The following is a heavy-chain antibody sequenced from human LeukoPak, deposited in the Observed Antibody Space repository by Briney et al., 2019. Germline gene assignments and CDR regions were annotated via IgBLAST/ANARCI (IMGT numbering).Heavy chain of an antibody. CDR1: GGSISSGNYY. Sequence: SQTLSLTCTVSGGSISSGNYYWSWIRQPPGKGLEWIGYIYYSGSTYYNVSLKSRVTISLDMSKNQFSLKLSSVSAADTAVYYCAREKSPPPGHYYGMGVWGQGTTVTVSS. CDR2: IYYSGST. J-gene: IGHJ6*02. CDR3: AREKSPPPGHYYGMGV. V-gene: IGHV4-30-4*01.